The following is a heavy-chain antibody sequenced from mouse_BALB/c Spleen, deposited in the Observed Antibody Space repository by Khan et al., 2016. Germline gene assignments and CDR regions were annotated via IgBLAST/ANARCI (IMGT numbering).Heavy chain of an antibody. CDR3: ARGTPFAK. J-gene: IGHJ3*01. Sequence: QVRLQQSGAELVRPGSSVKISCKASGFAFSSYWMNWVKQRPGQGLEWIGQIYPGDGDTNYNGKFKGKATLTADKSSSTAYMQLSSLTSEDSAVFFSARGTPFAKWGQGTLVTVSA. CDR2: IYPGDGDT. V-gene: IGHV1-80*01. D-gene: IGHD2-14*01. CDR1: GFAFSSYW.